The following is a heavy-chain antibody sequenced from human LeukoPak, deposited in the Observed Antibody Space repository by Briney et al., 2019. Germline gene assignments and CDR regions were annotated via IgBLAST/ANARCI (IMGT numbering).Heavy chain of an antibody. V-gene: IGHV4-59*01. Sequence: SQTLSLTCTVSGDSISNYYWSWIRQPPGKGLEWIGYIYSGGNTNYNPSLRSRVTMSVDTSKNQVSLKLGSVTAADTALYYCARVAGYYYDSSGNYYYYGLDVWGQGTTVTVSS. CDR2: IYSGGNT. J-gene: IGHJ6*02. CDR1: GDSISNYY. CDR3: ARVAGYYYDSSGNYYYYGLDV. D-gene: IGHD3-22*01.